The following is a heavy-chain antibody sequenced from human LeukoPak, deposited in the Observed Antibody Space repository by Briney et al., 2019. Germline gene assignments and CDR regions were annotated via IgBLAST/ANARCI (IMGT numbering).Heavy chain of an antibody. CDR3: AREGSGGYGMDV. J-gene: IGHJ6*02. V-gene: IGHV4-59*02. D-gene: IGHD4-23*01. Sequence: NPSETLSLTCTVSGGSVNFYYWNWIRQPPGKGLEWIGFVYYNGDTEYNPSLKSRVTISVDTSKNQFSLKLSSVTAADTAVYYCAREGSGGYGMDVWGQGTTVTVSS. CDR2: VYYNGDT. CDR1: GGSVNFYY.